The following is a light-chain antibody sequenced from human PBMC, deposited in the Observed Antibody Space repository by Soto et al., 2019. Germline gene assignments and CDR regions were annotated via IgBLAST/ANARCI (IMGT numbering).Light chain of an antibody. V-gene: IGKV3-20*01. Sequence: ETVLTQSPGTLSLSPGETATLSCRASQTVTTNYLAWYQQKPDQAPRLLIYGASSRATGIPDRFSGSGSGTDFTLTISRLEPEDFAVYYCQKYGSSVFTFGRGTKLEIK. CDR3: QKYGSSVFT. J-gene: IGKJ2*01. CDR2: GAS. CDR1: QTVTTNY.